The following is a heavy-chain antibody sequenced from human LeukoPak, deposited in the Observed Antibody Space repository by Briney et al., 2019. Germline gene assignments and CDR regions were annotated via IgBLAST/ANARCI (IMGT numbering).Heavy chain of an antibody. CDR1: GGTFSSYA. Sequence: SVKVSCKASGGTFSSYAISWVRQAPGQGLEWMGGIIPIFGTANYAQKFQGRVTIIADEVTSTAYMELSSLRSEDTAVYYCARDSIAVAGTDYWGQGTLVTVSS. V-gene: IGHV1-69*01. J-gene: IGHJ4*02. CDR2: IIPIFGTA. CDR3: ARDSIAVAGTDY. D-gene: IGHD6-19*01.